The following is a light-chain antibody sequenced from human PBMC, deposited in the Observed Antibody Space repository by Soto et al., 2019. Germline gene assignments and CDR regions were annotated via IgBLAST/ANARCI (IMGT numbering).Light chain of an antibody. CDR2: EVS. V-gene: IGLV2-8*01. CDR1: SSDVGTYNY. CDR3: ISYARSDTYV. Sequence: QSALTQPPSASGSPGQSVTISCTGTSSDVGTYNYVSWHQQHPGKAPKVLIYEVSKRPSGVPDRFSGSKSGNTASLTVSGLQAEDEADYYCISYARSDTYVFGTGTKVTVL. J-gene: IGLJ1*01.